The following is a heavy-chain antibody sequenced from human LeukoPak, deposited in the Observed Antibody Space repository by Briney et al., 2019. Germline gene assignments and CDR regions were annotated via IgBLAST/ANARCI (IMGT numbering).Heavy chain of an antibody. D-gene: IGHD2-2*02. CDR3: ANIRQYCSSTSCYTEY. Sequence: GGAPRLLFGAAGFTFSSYCMHWGRPGPGQGGGGGGFFRYDGSNKYYADSVKGRFTISRDNSKNTLYLQMNSLRAEDTAVYYCANIRQYCSSTSCYTEYWGQGTLVTVSS. CDR1: GFTFSSYC. CDR2: FRYDGSNK. J-gene: IGHJ4*02. V-gene: IGHV3-30*02.